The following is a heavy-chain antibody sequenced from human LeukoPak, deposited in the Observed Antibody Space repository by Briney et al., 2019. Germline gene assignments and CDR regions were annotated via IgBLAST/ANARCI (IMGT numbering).Heavy chain of an antibody. V-gene: IGHV4-61*05. J-gene: IGHJ4*02. CDR2: IFYSGST. CDR1: SGSISTSNYY. D-gene: IGHD2-21*01. CDR3: ARGVVIAPQTFDY. Sequence: PSETLSLTCTVSSGSISTSNYYWGWVRQPPGKALEWIGNIFYSGSTNYNPSLKSRVTISVDTSKNQFSLKLSSVTAADTAVYYCARGVVIAPQTFDYWGQGTLVTVSS.